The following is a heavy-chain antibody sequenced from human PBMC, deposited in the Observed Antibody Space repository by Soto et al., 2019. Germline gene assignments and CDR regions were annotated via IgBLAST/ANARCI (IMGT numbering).Heavy chain of an antibody. V-gene: IGHV3-30-3*01. CDR3: ARDPMWLIASSNWFDP. Sequence: QVQLVESGGGVVQPGRSLRLSCAASGFTFSSYAMHWVRQAPVKGLEGVAVISYEGSNKYYADSGKGRFTISRDNSTNTLSVEMNSLRAEDTAVYYCARDPMWLIASSNWFDPRGEGTLVTVS. J-gene: IGHJ5*02. D-gene: IGHD2-2*01. CDR2: ISYEGSNK. CDR1: GFTFSSYA.